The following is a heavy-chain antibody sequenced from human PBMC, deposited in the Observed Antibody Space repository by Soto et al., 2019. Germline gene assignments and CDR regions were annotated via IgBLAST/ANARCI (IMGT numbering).Heavy chain of an antibody. V-gene: IGHV2-26*01. D-gene: IGHD3-22*01. Sequence: QVTLKESGPVLVKPTETLTLTCTVSGFSLSNARMGVSWIRQPPGKALEWLAHIFSNDEKSYSTSLKSRLTISNATSKTQLVLTMTNIDPVDTATYYCARATKTYYYDSSGSAAYWGQGTLVTVSS. CDR3: ARATKTYYYDSSGSAAY. J-gene: IGHJ4*02. CDR1: GFSLSNARMG. CDR2: IFSNDEK.